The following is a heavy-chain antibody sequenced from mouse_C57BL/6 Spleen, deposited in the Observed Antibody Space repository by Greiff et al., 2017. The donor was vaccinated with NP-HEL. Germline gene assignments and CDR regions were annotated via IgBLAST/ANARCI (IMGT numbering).Heavy chain of an antibody. CDR3: ARADGHYAWFAY. CDR2: INYDGSST. J-gene: IGHJ3*01. V-gene: IGHV5-16*01. Sequence: EVMLVESEGGLVQPGSSMKLSCTASGFTFSDYYMAWVRQVPEKGLEWVANINYDGSSTYYLDSLKSRFIISRDNAKNILYLQMSSLKSEDTATYYCARADGHYAWFAYWGQGTLVTVSA. D-gene: IGHD2-3*01. CDR1: GFTFSDYY.